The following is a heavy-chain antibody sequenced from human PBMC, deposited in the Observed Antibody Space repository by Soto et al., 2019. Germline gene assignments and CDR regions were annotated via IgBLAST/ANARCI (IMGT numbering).Heavy chain of an antibody. D-gene: IGHD2-15*01. CDR2: ISNRGDT. V-gene: IGHV3-66*01. CDR3: AREPLYCRGGSCSITGDAYDI. CDR1: GFIVSNTY. Sequence: EVHLVESGGGLVQPGGSLRLSCTASGFIVSNTYVNWVRQAPGKGLEWVSVISNRGDTHYADSVRGSFSLSRDISDNTLHLQMNNLRVEDTAVYYCAREPLYCRGGSCSITGDAYDIWGQGTMVTVSS. J-gene: IGHJ3*02.